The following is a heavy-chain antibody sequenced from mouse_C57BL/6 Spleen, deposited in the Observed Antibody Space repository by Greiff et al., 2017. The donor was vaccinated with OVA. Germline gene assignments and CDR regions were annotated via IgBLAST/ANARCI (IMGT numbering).Heavy chain of an antibody. CDR2: SRNKANDYTT. D-gene: IGHD1-1*01. J-gene: IGHJ4*01. Sequence: EVQGVESGGGLVQSGRSLRLSCATSGFTFSDFYMEWVRQAPGKGLEWIAASRNKANDYTTEYSASVKGRFIVSRDTSQSILYLQMNALRAEDTAIYYCARDADYGRMDYWGQGTSVTVSS. CDR3: ARDADYGRMDY. V-gene: IGHV7-1*01. CDR1: GFTFSDFY.